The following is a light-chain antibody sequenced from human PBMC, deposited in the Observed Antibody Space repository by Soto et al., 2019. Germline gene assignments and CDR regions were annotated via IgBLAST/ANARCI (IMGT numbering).Light chain of an antibody. CDR1: SSNIGNNY. V-gene: IGLV1-51*01. J-gene: IGLJ2*01. CDR2: DND. Sequence: QSVLTQPPSVSAAPGQKDTISCSGSSSNIGNNYVSWYQQLPGTAPKLLIYDNDNRPSGIPDRFSGSKSGTSATLGITGLQTGDEADYYCGTWDSSLNGVVFGGGTKLTVL. CDR3: GTWDSSLNGVV.